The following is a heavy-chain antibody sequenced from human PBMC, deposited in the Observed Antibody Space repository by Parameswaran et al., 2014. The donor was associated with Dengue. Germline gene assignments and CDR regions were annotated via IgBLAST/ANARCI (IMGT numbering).Heavy chain of an antibody. V-gene: IGHV4-34*01. D-gene: IGHD3-16*01. Sequence: WIRQPPGKGLEWIGEINHSGSTNYNPSLKSRVTISVDTSKNQFSLKLSSVTAADTAVYYCARGKPIYDYVWGSYTRGDYFDYWGQGTLVTVSS. J-gene: IGHJ4*02. CDR3: ARGKPIYDYVWGSYTRGDYFDY. CDR2: INHSGST.